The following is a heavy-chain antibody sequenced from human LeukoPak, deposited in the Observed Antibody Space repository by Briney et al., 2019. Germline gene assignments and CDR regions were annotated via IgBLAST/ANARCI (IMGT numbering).Heavy chain of an antibody. V-gene: IGHV1-69*13. CDR1: GGTFSSYA. D-gene: IGHD3-3*01. CDR2: IIPIFGTA. J-gene: IGHJ4*02. CDR3: ARVRQNDFWSGYYYDY. Sequence: ASVKVSCKASGGTFSSYAIRRVRQAPGQGLEWMGGIIPIFGTANYAQKFQGRVTITADESTSTAYMELSSLRSEDTAVYYCARVRQNDFWSGYYYDYWGQGTLVTVSS.